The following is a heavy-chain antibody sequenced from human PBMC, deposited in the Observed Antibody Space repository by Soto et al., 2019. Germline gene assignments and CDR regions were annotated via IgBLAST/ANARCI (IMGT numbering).Heavy chain of an antibody. CDR3: ARRARYSGYDYESGLLSYYGMDV. Sequence: SETLSLTCTVSGGSISSSSYYWGWIRQPPGKGLEWIGSIYYSGSTYYNPSLKSRVTISVDTSKNQFSLKLSSVTAADTAVYYCARRARYSGYDYESGLLSYYGMDVWGQGTTVTVSS. CDR1: GGSISSSSYY. CDR2: IYYSGST. V-gene: IGHV4-39*01. J-gene: IGHJ6*02. D-gene: IGHD5-12*01.